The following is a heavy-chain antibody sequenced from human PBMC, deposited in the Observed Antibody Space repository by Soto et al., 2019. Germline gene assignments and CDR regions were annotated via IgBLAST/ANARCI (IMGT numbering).Heavy chain of an antibody. CDR2: TSYDGSNK. CDR3: AREGHRGSYLNDAFDI. CDR1: GFTFSDYP. Sequence: GGSLRLSCAASGFTFSDYPMHWVRQAPGKGLEWVAITSYDGSNKNYADSVKGRFTISRDNSKNTLSLQMNSLRVEDTAVYYCAREGHRGSYLNDAFDIWGQGTMVTVSS. V-gene: IGHV3-30-3*01. J-gene: IGHJ3*02. D-gene: IGHD1-26*01.